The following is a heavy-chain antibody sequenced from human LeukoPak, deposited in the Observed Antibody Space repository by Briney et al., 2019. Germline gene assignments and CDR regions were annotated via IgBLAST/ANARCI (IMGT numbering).Heavy chain of an antibody. D-gene: IGHD6-19*01. CDR1: GFTFSSYS. Sequence: GSLRLSCAASGFTFSSYSMNWVRQPPGKGLEWIGRIYTSGSTNYNPSLKSRVTMSVDTSKNQFSLKLSSVTAADTAVYYCAREQGQQWLVRDYYMDVWGKGTTVTISS. J-gene: IGHJ6*03. CDR3: AREQGQQWLVRDYYMDV. CDR2: IYTSGST. V-gene: IGHV4-4*07.